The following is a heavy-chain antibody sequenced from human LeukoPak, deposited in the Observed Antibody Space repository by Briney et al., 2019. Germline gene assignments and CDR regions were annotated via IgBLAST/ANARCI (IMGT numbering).Heavy chain of an antibody. Sequence: GGSLRLSCAASGLTFSSYGMNWVRQAPGKGLEWVSSISSSSSYIYYADSVKGRFTISRDNAKNSLYLQMNSLTAEDTAVYYCVIGDAAVAGARVDYWGQGTLVTVSS. CDR2: ISSSSSYI. CDR1: GLTFSSYG. J-gene: IGHJ4*02. D-gene: IGHD6-19*01. CDR3: VIGDAAVAGARVDY. V-gene: IGHV3-21*01.